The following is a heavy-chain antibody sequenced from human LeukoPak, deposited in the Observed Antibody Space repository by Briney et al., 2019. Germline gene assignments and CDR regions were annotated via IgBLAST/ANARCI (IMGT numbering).Heavy chain of an antibody. CDR2: ISFYNSYT. Sequence: ASETVSCKASVYTLPNYGMSWVRQAPGQGLEWIGWISFYNSYTKYADKFQARVTMTTDRVTMTTETSTATVEMELRSLRPDDTAVYFCVIVAKGRYFFYYMDVWGKGTTVTVSS. D-gene: IGHD2-15*01. CDR3: VIVAKGRYFFYYMDV. V-gene: IGHV1-18*01. J-gene: IGHJ6*03. CDR1: VYTLPNYG.